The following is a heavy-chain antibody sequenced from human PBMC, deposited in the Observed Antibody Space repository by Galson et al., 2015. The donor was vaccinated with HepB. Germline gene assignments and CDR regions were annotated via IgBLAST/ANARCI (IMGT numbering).Heavy chain of an antibody. CDR3: AKDSLGDDEFICSFDY. CDR1: GFTFNNYA. V-gene: IGHV3-23*01. CDR2: LSISGDDA. Sequence: PRLSCAASGFTFNNYAMSWVRQTAGKGLEWVAALSISGDDAYYAGSVKGRFTISRDNSKNTLFLQMNSLRAEDTAIYYCAKDSLGDDEFICSFDYWGQGALVTVSS. J-gene: IGHJ4*02. D-gene: IGHD3-16*01.